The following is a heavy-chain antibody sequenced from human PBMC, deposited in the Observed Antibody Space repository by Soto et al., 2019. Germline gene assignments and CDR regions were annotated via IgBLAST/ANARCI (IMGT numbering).Heavy chain of an antibody. CDR3: AAPPSNYDSSGGYYYYGMDV. V-gene: IGHV1-58*01. CDR2: IVVGSGNT. CDR1: GFTFTSSA. Sequence: ASVKVSCKAPGFTFTSSAVQWVRQARGQRLERIGWIVVGSGNTNYAQKFEERVTITRDMSTSTVYMELSSLRSEDTAVYYCAAPPSNYDSSGGYYYYGMDVWGQGTTVTVSS. D-gene: IGHD3-22*01. J-gene: IGHJ6*02.